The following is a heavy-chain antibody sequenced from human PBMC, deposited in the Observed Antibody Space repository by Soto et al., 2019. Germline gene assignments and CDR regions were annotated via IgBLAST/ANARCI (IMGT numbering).Heavy chain of an antibody. Sequence: QVQLQQWGAGLLKPSETLSLTCAVYGGSFSGYYWSWIRQPPGKGLEWIGEINHSGSTNYNPSLKGRVTISVDTSKNQFSLKLSSVTAADTAVYYCARGSYSSGWYSGPPRVNFDYWGQGTLVTVSS. V-gene: IGHV4-34*01. CDR3: ARGSYSSGWYSGPPRVNFDY. CDR2: INHSGST. J-gene: IGHJ4*02. CDR1: GGSFSGYY. D-gene: IGHD6-19*01.